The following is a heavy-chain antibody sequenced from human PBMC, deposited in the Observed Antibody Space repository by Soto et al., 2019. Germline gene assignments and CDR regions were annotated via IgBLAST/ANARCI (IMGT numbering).Heavy chain of an antibody. J-gene: IGHJ4*02. CDR2: ISYDGSNK. V-gene: IGHV3-30*03. D-gene: IGHD3-10*01. Sequence: QVQLVESGGGVVQPGRSLRLSCAASGFPFSSYGMHWVREAPGKGLEWVAVISYDGSNKYYAYSVKGRFTISRDNSASTLYLQMNSLRPEDTALYYCVGGQYYFDYRGQGTLVTVSP. CDR3: VGGQYYFDY. CDR1: GFPFSSYG.